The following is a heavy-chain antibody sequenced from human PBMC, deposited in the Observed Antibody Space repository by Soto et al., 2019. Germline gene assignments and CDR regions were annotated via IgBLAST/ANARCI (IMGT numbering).Heavy chain of an antibody. V-gene: IGHV3-48*02. CDR3: ARDDDSAMALNFDY. CDR1: GFTFDSYS. CDR2: IDSSSSNK. J-gene: IGHJ4*02. Sequence: GSLSLSCAASGFTFDSYSMNWVRQAPGKGLEWVSYIDSSSSNKHYADSVKGRFTISRDNAKNALYLQMSSLRDEDTAVYYCARDDDSAMALNFDYWGQGTLVTVSS. D-gene: IGHD5-18*01.